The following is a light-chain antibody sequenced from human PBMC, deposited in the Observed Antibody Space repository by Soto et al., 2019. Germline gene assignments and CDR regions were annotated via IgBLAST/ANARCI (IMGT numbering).Light chain of an antibody. V-gene: IGKV3D-20*02. CDR2: GAS. J-gene: IGKJ4*01. CDR1: QSVFNNH. CDR3: QQRNDWVT. Sequence: EIVLTQSPGTLSLSPGKRATLSCRASQSVFNNHIGWYQQKPGQAPRRLIFGASFRATGIPDRFSGSGSGTDFTLTISRLEPEDSGVYYCQQRNDWVTFGGGTKVDIK.